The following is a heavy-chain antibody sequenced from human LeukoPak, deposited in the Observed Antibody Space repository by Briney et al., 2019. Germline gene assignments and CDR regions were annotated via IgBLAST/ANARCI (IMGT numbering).Heavy chain of an antibody. Sequence: PGGSLRLSCAASGFTFSSYSMNWVRQAPGKGLEWVSAMNSNSYYIYYADSVKGRFTISRDNAKNSLYLQMNSVRAEDTAVYYCARDPVGATRDGTFDYWGQGTLVTVSS. V-gene: IGHV3-21*01. J-gene: IGHJ4*02. CDR1: GFTFSSYS. CDR3: ARDPVGATRDGTFDY. D-gene: IGHD1-26*01. CDR2: MNSNSYYI.